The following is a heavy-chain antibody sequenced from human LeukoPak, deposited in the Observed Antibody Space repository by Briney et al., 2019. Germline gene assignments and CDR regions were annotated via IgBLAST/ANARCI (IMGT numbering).Heavy chain of an antibody. D-gene: IGHD5-18*01. Sequence: GGSLRLSCAASGFTFSTYAMHWVRQAPGKGLEWVSAVSGSGGDTYYADSVTGRFTISRDNSKNTLYVLLNSLRAEDTAVYYFATTLNTGFFQSWGRGTLVTVSS. V-gene: IGHV3-23*01. CDR1: GFTFSTYA. CDR2: VSGSGGDT. CDR3: ATTLNTGFFQS. J-gene: IGHJ5*02.